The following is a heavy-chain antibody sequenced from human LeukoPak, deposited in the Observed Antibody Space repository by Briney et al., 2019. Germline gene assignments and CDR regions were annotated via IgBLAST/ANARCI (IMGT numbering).Heavy chain of an antibody. CDR3: ASAMTTVTTGWFDP. J-gene: IGHJ5*02. D-gene: IGHD4-17*01. V-gene: IGHV4-34*01. CDR2: INHSGST. CDR1: GGSFSGYC. Sequence: SETLSLTCAVYGGSFSGYCWSWIRQPPGKGLEWIGEINHSGSTNYNPSLKSRVTISVDTSKNQFSLKLSSVTAADTAVYYCASAMTTVTTGWFDPWGQGTLVTVSS.